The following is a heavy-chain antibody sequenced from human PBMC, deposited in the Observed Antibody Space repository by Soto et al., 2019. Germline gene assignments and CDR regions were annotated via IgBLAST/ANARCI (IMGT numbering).Heavy chain of an antibody. D-gene: IGHD4-17*01. Sequence: SEPLSLTCTVSGGSISSSSYYWGWIRQPPGKGLEWIGSIYYSGSTYYNPSLKSRVTISVDTSKNQFSLKLSSVTAADTAVYYCARPRQGSYGDYGTYAFDIWGQGTMVTVSS. CDR1: GGSISSSSYY. CDR3: ARPRQGSYGDYGTYAFDI. V-gene: IGHV4-39*01. J-gene: IGHJ3*02. CDR2: IYYSGST.